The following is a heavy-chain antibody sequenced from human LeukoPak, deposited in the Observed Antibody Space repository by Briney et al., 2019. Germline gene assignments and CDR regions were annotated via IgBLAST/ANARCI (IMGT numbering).Heavy chain of an antibody. CDR1: GYTFTSYD. D-gene: IGHD4-23*01. V-gene: IGHV1-8*01. J-gene: IGHJ6*03. CDR2: MNPNSGNT. Sequence: ASVTVSCKSSGYTFTSYDIHWVRQAPGQGLEWMGFMNPNSGNTSYAQKFQGRVTMTRNTSMSTAYMELRRRISEDAAVYYGRRGRSNSQSYYNFSYIDGWGKGTPVTVSS. CDR3: RRGRSNSQSYYNFSYIDG.